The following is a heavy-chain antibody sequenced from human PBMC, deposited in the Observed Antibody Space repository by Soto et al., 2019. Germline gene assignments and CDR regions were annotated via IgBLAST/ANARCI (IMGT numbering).Heavy chain of an antibody. V-gene: IGHV1-69*13. D-gene: IGHD3-3*01. CDR1: GGTFSSYA. J-gene: IGHJ3*02. Sequence: GASVKVSCKASGGTFSSYAISWVRQAPGQGLEWMGGIIPIFDTANYAQKFQGRVTITADESTSTAYMELSSLRSEDTAVYYCARDRAIHDFWSGYYHDAFDIWGQGTMVTVSS. CDR3: ARDRAIHDFWSGYYHDAFDI. CDR2: IIPIFDTA.